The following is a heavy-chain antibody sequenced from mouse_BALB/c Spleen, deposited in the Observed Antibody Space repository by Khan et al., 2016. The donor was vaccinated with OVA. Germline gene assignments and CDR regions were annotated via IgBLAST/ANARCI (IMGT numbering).Heavy chain of an antibody. CDR2: INPSAGYT. CDR1: GYTFTSYW. V-gene: IGHV1-7*01. J-gene: IGHJ2*01. Sequence: QVQLKQSGAELAKPGASVKMSCKASGYTFTSYWMHWVKQRRGQGLEWIGYINPSAGYTDYNQKFKDKATLTADKSSSTAYMQLNSLTSEDSAVYYCARDRIDYWGQGTTLTVST. CDR3: ARDRIDY.